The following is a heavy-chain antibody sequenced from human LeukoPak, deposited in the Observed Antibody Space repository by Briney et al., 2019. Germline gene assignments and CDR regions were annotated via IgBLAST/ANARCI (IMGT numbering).Heavy chain of an antibody. V-gene: IGHV4-34*01. J-gene: IGHJ6*03. CDR2: INHSGST. CDR1: GGSFSGYY. CDR3: ARGRGYYYYMDV. Sequence: PSETLSLTCAVYGGSFSGYYWSWIRQPPGKGLEWIGEINHSGSTNYNPTLKSRVTISVDTSKNQFSLKLSSVTAADTAVCYCARGRGYYYYMDVWGKGTTVTVSS.